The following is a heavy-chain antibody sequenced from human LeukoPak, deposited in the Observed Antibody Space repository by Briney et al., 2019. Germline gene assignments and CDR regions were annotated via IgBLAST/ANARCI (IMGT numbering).Heavy chain of an antibody. Sequence: KPSETLSLTSTGTGGSIISYYWSWIRQPPGKGLEWIGYIYYTGSTNYNPSLKSRVTISVDTSKNQFSLKLSSVTAADTAVYYCARITAVAGTRGSNTFYFDYWGQGTLVTVSS. D-gene: IGHD6-19*01. J-gene: IGHJ4*02. V-gene: IGHV4-59*08. CDR2: IYYTGST. CDR1: GGSIISYY. CDR3: ARITAVAGTRGSNTFYFDY.